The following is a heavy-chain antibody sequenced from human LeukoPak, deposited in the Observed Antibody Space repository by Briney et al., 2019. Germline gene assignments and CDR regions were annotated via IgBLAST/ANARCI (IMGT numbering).Heavy chain of an antibody. J-gene: IGHJ4*02. D-gene: IGHD3-10*01. CDR2: ISGSGSST. CDR3: AKSPLVRGVLVPLNLDY. Sequence: GGSLRLSCAASGFTFSSYAMSWVRQAPGKGLECVSAISGSGSSTYYADSVKGRFTISRDNSKNTLYLYMNSLRAEDTAVYYCAKSPLVRGVLVPLNLDYWGQGTLVTVSS. CDR1: GFTFSSYA. V-gene: IGHV3-23*01.